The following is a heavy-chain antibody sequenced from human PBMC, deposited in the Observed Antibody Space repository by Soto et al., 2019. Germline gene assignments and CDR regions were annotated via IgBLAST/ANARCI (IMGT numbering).Heavy chain of an antibody. CDR1: GFTFSSYA. CDR2: ISGSGGST. V-gene: IGHV3-23*01. CDR3: AKGLGDYGRGEGYYYYGMDV. D-gene: IGHD4-17*01. Sequence: GGSLRLSCAASGFTFSSYAMSWVRQAPGKGLEWVSAISGSGGSTYYADSVKGRFTISRDNSKNTLYLQMNSLRAEDTAVYYCAKGLGDYGRGEGYYYYGMDVWGQGTTVTVSS. J-gene: IGHJ6*02.